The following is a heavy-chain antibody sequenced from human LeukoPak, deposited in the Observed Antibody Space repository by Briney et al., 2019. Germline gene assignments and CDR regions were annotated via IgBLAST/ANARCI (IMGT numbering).Heavy chain of an antibody. V-gene: IGHV4-59*02. CDR2: IHYTGNT. CDR1: DASVRGYY. CDR3: ARGYGSGSYNNFNQ. J-gene: IGHJ4*02. Sequence: SETLSLTCTVSDASVRGYYWSWIRQPPGKGLEWIGYIHYTGNTDYNPSLTSRVTMSVDTSKNQSSLMLTSVTAADTAVYYCARGYGSGSYNNFNQWGQGLLVAVSS. D-gene: IGHD3-10*01.